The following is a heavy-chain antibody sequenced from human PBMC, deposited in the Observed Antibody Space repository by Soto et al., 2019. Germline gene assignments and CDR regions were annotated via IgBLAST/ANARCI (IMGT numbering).Heavy chain of an antibody. D-gene: IGHD6-19*01. CDR2: INAGNVNT. CDR1: GYTFTGYA. J-gene: IGHJ4*02. CDR3: ARAVAVPADFDY. Sequence: QVQLVQSGAEEKKPGASVKVSCKASGYTFTGYAMHWVRQAPGQRLEWMGWINAGNVNTKYSQKFQGRVTITRDTSASTAYMELSSLRSEDTAVYDCARAVAVPADFDYWGQGTLVTVSS. V-gene: IGHV1-3*05.